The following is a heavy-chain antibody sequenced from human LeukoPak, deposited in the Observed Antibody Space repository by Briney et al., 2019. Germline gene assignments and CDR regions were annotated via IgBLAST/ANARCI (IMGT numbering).Heavy chain of an antibody. D-gene: IGHD3-9*01. V-gene: IGHV5-51*01. CDR1: GFNFNNYW. CDR2: IFPGDSDT. Sequence: HGESLKISCEGSGFNFNNYWIAWVRQMPGKSLEWMGIIFPGDSDTRYSPSFRGQVTISADKSISTAYLQWSSLKVSDTAMYYCARLNGLGGYDILTGYYRPFSGPPGHWGQGTLVTVSS. CDR3: ARLNGLGGYDILTGYYRPFSGPPGH. J-gene: IGHJ4*02.